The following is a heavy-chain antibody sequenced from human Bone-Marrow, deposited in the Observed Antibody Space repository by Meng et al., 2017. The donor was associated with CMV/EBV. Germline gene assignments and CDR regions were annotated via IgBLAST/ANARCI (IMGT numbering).Heavy chain of an antibody. CDR3: VASSSWYNQGDY. CDR2: YSGST. J-gene: IGHJ4*02. V-gene: IGHV4-39*07. D-gene: IGHD6-13*01. CDR1: GDSIGRSSYY. Sequence: SETLSLTCNVSGDSIGRSSYYWGWIRQPPGKGLEWIGYSGSTYHNPSLKSRVTISIDTSKNQFSLNLTSVTAADTAVYYCVASSSWYNQGDYWGQGTLATVSS.